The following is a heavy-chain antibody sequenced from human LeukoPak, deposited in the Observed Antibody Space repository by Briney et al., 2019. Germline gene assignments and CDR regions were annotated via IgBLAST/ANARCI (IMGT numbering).Heavy chain of an antibody. CDR1: GYSFTGYY. V-gene: IGHV1-2*02. CDR2: INPNSGGT. D-gene: IGHD1-14*01. Sequence: ASVKVSCKAFGYSFTGYYMHWVRQAPGQGLEWMGWINPNSGGTNYAQKFQGRVTMTRDTSISTAYMELSRLRSDDTAVYYCARDTESGTPGGYWGQGTLVTVSS. J-gene: IGHJ4*02. CDR3: ARDTESGTPGGY.